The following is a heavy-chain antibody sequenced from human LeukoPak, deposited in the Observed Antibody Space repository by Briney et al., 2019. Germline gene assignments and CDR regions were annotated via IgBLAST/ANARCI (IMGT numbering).Heavy chain of an antibody. CDR3: ARLGGYDSHYAY. CDR2: IYYSGST. Sequence: SETLSLTCTVSGGSISSSSYYWGWIRQPPGKGLEWIGSIYYSGSTYYNPSLKSRVTISVDTSKNQFPLKLSSVTAADTAVYYCARLGGYDSHYAYWGQGTLVTVSS. D-gene: IGHD5-12*01. J-gene: IGHJ4*02. CDR1: GGSISSSSYY. V-gene: IGHV4-39*01.